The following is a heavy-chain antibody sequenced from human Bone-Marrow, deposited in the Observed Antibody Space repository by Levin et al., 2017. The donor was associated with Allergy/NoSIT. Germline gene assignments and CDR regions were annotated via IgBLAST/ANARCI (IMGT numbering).Heavy chain of an antibody. D-gene: IGHD1-1*01. CDR3: ARPNEDSTLGYYGMDV. CDR2: IWYDGTKK. V-gene: IGHV3-33*01. J-gene: IGHJ6*02. Sequence: GGSLRLSCGASGFSIRNYAIHWVRQAPGKGLEWVAVIWYDGTKKYYMDAVKGRFTISRDLFKNTVYLQMTSLGADDTAVYYCARPNEDSTLGYYGMDVWGRGTAVTVSS. CDR1: GFSIRNYA.